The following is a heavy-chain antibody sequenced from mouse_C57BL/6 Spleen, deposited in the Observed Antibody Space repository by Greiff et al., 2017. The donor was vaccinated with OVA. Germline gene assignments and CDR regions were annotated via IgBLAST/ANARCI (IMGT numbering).Heavy chain of an antibody. D-gene: IGHD3-1*01. CDR3: SRDRGNYFYC. V-gene: IGHV3-4*01. Sequence: EVQRVESGPALVKPSQTVSLTCTVTGYSITNGNHWWKWIRQVTGRKLEWIGYISSSGSTDSNPSLKSRISTTRDTSKNQLFLQLNSVTTEDIATYYCSRDRGNYFYCWGPGTTLTVAS. J-gene: IGHJ2*01. CDR2: ISSSGST. CDR1: GYSITNGNHW.